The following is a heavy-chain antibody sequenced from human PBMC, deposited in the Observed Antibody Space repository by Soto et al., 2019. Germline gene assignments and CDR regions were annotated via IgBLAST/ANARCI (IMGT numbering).Heavy chain of an antibody. J-gene: IGHJ4*02. Sequence: QLVQSGAEVKKPGASVKVSCKTSGPTFIVSYIHWVRQAPGQGLEWMGWIDPKSGDTTYEQKFLGRVTMTRDTSINTAYMEVNTLTSDDTALYYCARFSVDVPEWGQGTLITVSS. CDR3: ARFSVDVPE. D-gene: IGHD5-12*01. CDR2: IDPKSGDT. CDR1: GPTFIVSY. V-gene: IGHV1-2*02.